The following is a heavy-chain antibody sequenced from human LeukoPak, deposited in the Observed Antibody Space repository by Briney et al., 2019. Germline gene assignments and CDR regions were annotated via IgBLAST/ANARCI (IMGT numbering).Heavy chain of an antibody. D-gene: IGHD3-10*01. CDR2: ISGSGGST. CDR1: GFTFSSYA. Sequence: GGSLRLSCAASGFTFSSYAMSWVRQAPGKGLEWVSAISGSGGSTYYADSVKGRFTISRDNSKNTLYLQMNRLRAEDTAVYYCSQEVWFGELSSRHWRQGTLVTVSS. CDR3: SQEVWFGELSSRH. V-gene: IGHV3-23*01. J-gene: IGHJ4*02.